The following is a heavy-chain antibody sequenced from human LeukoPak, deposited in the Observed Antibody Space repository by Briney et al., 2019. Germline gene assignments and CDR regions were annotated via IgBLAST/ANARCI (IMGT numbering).Heavy chain of an antibody. CDR2: ISYDGSNK. D-gene: IGHD6-19*01. V-gene: IGHV3-30*18. J-gene: IGHJ4*02. Sequence: GGSLRLSCAASGFTFSCYGMHWVRQAPGKGLEWVAVISYDGSNKYYADSVKGRFTISRDNSKNTLYLQMNSLRAEDTAVYYCAKTFGYSSGRDYFDYWGQGTLVTVSS. CDR1: GFTFSCYG. CDR3: AKTFGYSSGRDYFDY.